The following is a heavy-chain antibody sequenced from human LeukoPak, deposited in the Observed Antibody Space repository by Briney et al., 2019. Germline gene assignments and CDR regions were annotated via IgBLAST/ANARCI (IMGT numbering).Heavy chain of an antibody. V-gene: IGHV3-49*04. CDR1: GFTFGDYA. Sequence: EPGRSLRLSCTAPGFTFGDYAMSWVRQAPGKGLEWVGFIRSKAYGGTTEYAASVKGRFTISRDDSKSIAYLQMNSLKTEDTAVYYCTSTPRVYGSGRHDYWGQGTLVTVSS. J-gene: IGHJ4*02. CDR3: TSTPRVYGSGRHDY. D-gene: IGHD3-10*01. CDR2: IRSKAYGGTT.